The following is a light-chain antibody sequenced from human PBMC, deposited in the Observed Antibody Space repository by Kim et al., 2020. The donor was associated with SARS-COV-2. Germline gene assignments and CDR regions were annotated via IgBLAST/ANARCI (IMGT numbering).Light chain of an antibody. V-gene: IGKV3-15*01. Sequence: VTPEERAASACRASQGVSSNLAWYQQKPGQAPRLLIYDASTRATAFPARFRGSGSGTEFTLTVSSLQSEDFAVYYCQQYKTWPRTFGQGTKVDIK. CDR1: QGVSSN. J-gene: IGKJ1*01. CDR3: QQYKTWPRT. CDR2: DAS.